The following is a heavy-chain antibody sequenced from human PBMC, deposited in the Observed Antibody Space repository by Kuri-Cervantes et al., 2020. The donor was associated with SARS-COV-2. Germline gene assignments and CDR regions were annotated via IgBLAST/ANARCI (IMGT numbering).Heavy chain of an antibody. CDR1: GFTFSSYA. V-gene: IGHV3-23*01. CDR2: ISGSGGST. CDR3: AKANYYYYYMDV. J-gene: IGHJ6*03. Sequence: ETLSLTCAASGFTFSSYAMSWVRQAPGKGLEWVSAISGSGGSTYYADSVKGRFTISRDNSKNTLYLQMNSLRAEDTAVYYCAKANYYYYYMDVWGKGTTVTVSS.